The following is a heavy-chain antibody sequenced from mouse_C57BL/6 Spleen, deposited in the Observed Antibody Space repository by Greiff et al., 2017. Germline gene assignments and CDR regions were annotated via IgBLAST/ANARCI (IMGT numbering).Heavy chain of an antibody. V-gene: IGHV1-82*01. CDR2: IYPGDGDT. CDR3: ARGDWGFAD. D-gene: IGHD4-1*01. J-gene: IGHJ3*01. Sequence: VQLQQSGPELVKPGASVKISCKASGYAFSSSWMNWVKQRPGKGLEWIGRIYPGDGDTNYNGKFKGKATLTADKSSSTAYMQLSSLTSEDSAVYFCARGDWGFADWGQGTLVTVSA. CDR1: GYAFSSSW.